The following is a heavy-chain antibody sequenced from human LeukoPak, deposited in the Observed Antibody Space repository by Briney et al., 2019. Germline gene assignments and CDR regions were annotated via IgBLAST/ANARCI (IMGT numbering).Heavy chain of an antibody. CDR2: VFYTGST. Sequence: SETLSLTCTVSGGSISSYYWSWIRQPPGKGLEWIGYVFYTGSTSYNPSLKSRVTMSVDTSKNQFSMKLSSVNAADTAVYYCARSKMEVAGVFGYWGQGTLVTVSS. CDR3: ARSKMEVAGVFGY. V-gene: IGHV4-59*01. D-gene: IGHD6-19*01. CDR1: GGSISSYY. J-gene: IGHJ4*02.